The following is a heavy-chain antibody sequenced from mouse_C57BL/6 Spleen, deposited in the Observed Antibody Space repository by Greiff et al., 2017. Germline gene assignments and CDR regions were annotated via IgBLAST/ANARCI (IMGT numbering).Heavy chain of an antibody. D-gene: IGHD2-3*01. V-gene: IGHV1-15*01. CDR2: IDPGTGGT. Sequence: QVQLQQPGAELVRPGASVTLSCKASGYTFTDYEMPWVKQTPVHGLEWIGAIDPGTGGTAYNQKFKGKAILTADKSSSTAYMELRSLTSEDSAVYYCARWLLPGGFAYWGQGTLVTVSA. J-gene: IGHJ3*01. CDR1: GYTFTDYE. CDR3: ARWLLPGGFAY.